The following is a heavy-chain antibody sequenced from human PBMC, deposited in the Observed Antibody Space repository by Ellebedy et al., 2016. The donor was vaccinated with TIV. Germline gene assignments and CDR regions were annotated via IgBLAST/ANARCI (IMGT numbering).Heavy chain of an antibody. V-gene: IGHV3-7*03. CDR2: INQDGSEK. CDR1: GFTFSSFW. Sequence: GESLKISCAASGFTFSSFWMTLVRQAPGKGLEWVANINQDGSEKHFAESVKGRLTISRDNANNSVSLQMNTLTGEDTAVYYCVRDFFDPWGQGTLVTVSS. J-gene: IGHJ5*02. CDR3: VRDFFDP.